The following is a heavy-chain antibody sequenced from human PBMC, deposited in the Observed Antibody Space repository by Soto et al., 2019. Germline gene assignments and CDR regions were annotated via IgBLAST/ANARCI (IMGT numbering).Heavy chain of an antibody. CDR2: IGGSSSTV. Sequence: GGSLRLSCAASGFTFSSYSMNWVRQAPGKGLEWVSYIGGSSSTVYYADSVKGRFTISRDNAKNSLFLQMNSLRVEDTAVYYCARNLIKNYYVWGSPWAPSPTRYYFDYWGQGTLVTVSS. D-gene: IGHD3-16*01. CDR3: ARNLIKNYYVWGSPWAPSPTRYYFDY. J-gene: IGHJ4*02. V-gene: IGHV3-48*01. CDR1: GFTFSSYS.